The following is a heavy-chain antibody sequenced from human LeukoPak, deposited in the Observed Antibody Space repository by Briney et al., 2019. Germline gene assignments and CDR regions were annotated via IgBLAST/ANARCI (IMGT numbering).Heavy chain of an antibody. CDR1: GFTFSSYA. J-gene: IGHJ4*02. CDR2: ISYDGSNK. V-gene: IGHV3-30-3*01. CDR3: VGITMGTGAAIDFDY. D-gene: IGHD3-10*01. Sequence: GGSLRLSCAASGFTFSSYAMHWVRQAPGKGLEWVAVISYDGSNKYYADSVKGRFTISRDNSKNTLYLQMNSLRAEDTAVYYCVGITMGTGAAIDFDYWGQGTLVTVSS.